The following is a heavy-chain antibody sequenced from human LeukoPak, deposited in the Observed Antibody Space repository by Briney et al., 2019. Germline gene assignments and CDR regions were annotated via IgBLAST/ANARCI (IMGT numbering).Heavy chain of an antibody. CDR3: ARVVVVVPAAAHDAFDI. CDR1: GGSISSYY. D-gene: IGHD2-2*01. Sequence: PSETLSLTCTVSGGSISSYYWSWIRQPPGKGLEWIGYIYYSGSTNYNPSLKSRVTISVDTSKNQFSLKLSSVTAADTAVYYCARVVVVVPAAAHDAFDIWGQGTMVTVSS. J-gene: IGHJ3*02. CDR2: IYYSGST. V-gene: IGHV4-59*01.